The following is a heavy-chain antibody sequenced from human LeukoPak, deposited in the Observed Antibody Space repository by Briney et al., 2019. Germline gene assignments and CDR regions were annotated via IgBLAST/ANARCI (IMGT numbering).Heavy chain of an antibody. CDR1: GFTVSSNY. CDR3: ARVPAAGRELFDS. CDR2: IYSGRST. V-gene: IGHV3-66*01. J-gene: IGHJ4*02. Sequence: GGSLRLSCAASGFTVSSNYMSWVRQAPGKGLEWVSLIYSGRSTFYEESVKVRFTISRDISKNPLFLQINSRRAEDKAVYYCARVPAAGRELFDSWGQGTLVTVSS. D-gene: IGHD6-13*01.